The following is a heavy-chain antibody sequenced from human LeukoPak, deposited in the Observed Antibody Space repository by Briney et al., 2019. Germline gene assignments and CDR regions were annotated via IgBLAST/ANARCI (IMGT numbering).Heavy chain of an antibody. CDR2: IYWDDEK. D-gene: IGHD3-10*01. Sequence: SGPALVKPTQTLTLTCTFSGFSLSTSGVGVGWIRQPPGKALQWLALIYWDDEKYYSPSQKSRLSISRDTSRNQVVLTMTNMDPLDTATYFCAHSYYFGSRSYYNVWFAPWGLGTLVTVSS. J-gene: IGHJ5*02. CDR1: GFSLSTSGVG. V-gene: IGHV2-5*02. CDR3: AHSYYFGSRSYYNVWFAP.